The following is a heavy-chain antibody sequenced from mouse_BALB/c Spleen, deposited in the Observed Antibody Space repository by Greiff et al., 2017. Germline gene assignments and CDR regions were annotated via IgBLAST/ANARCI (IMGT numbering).Heavy chain of an antibody. Sequence: QVQLQQSGAELVRPGTSVKVSCKASGYAFTNYLIEWVKQRPGQGLEWIGVINPGSGGTNYNEKFKGKATLTADKSSSTAYMQLSSLTSDDSAVYFCARAAYYRYDGFAYWGQGTLVTVSA. V-gene: IGHV1-54*01. CDR3: ARAAYYRYDGFAY. J-gene: IGHJ3*01. D-gene: IGHD2-14*01. CDR2: INPGSGGT. CDR1: GYAFTNYL.